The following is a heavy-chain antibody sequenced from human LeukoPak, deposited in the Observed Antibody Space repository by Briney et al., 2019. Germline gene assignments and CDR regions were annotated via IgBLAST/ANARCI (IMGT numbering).Heavy chain of an antibody. V-gene: IGHV3-30*18. CDR1: GFTFSSYG. CDR2: ISYDGSNK. J-gene: IGHJ2*01. Sequence: GRSLRLSCAASGFTFSSYGMHWVRQAPGKGLEWVAVISYDGSNKYYADSVKGRFTISRDNSKNTLYLQMNSLRAEDTAVYYCAKVAVAHWYFDLWGQGTLVTVSS. CDR3: AKVAVAHWYFDL. D-gene: IGHD4-23*01.